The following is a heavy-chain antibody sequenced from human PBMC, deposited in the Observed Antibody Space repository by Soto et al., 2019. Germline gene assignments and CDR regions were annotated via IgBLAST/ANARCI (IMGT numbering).Heavy chain of an antibody. CDR2: IYWDDDR. D-gene: IGHD3-10*01. Sequence: QITLNESGPTLVTPTQTLTLTCTFSGFSLTATAVGVGWFRQSPGKALEWLAIIYWDDDRHYRPSLESRLTITKNTSKNQVVLTLTNVEPSDTATYYCAHRGAYSSGSYPSWLDPWGPGILVTVSS. CDR1: GFSLTATAVG. V-gene: IGHV2-5*02. J-gene: IGHJ5*02. CDR3: AHRGAYSSGSYPSWLDP.